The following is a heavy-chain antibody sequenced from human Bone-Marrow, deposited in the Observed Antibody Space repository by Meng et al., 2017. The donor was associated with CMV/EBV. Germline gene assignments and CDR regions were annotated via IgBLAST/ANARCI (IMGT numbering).Heavy chain of an antibody. CDR1: GFTFSSYG. V-gene: IGHV3-30*02. J-gene: IGHJ6*02. D-gene: IGHD2-2*01. CDR3: ARTGRYCSSTSCYHYYYGMDV. Sequence: GGSLRLSCAASGFTFSSYGMHWVRQAPGKGLEWVAFIRYDGSNKYYADSVKGRFTISRDNSKNTLYLQMNSLRAEDTAVYYCARTGRYCSSTSCYHYYYGMDVWGQGTTVTVSS. CDR2: IRYDGSNK.